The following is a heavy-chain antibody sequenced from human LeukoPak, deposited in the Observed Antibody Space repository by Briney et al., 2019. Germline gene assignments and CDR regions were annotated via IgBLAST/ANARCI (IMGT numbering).Heavy chain of an antibody. V-gene: IGHV1-18*01. CDR1: AYSFTSYG. D-gene: IGHD1-26*01. J-gene: IGHJ4*02. CDR2: VSAYNGNT. Sequence: VGSVKVSCKASAYSFTSYGISWVRQAPGQGLEWMGWVSAYNGNTNYAQMLQGRVTMTTDTSTSTAYMELRSLRSDDTAVYYCARDSVGATGHFDYWGQGTLVTLSS. CDR3: ARDSVGATGHFDY.